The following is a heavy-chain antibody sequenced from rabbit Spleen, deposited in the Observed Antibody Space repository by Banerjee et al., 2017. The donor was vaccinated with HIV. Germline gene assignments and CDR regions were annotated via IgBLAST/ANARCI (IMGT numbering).Heavy chain of an antibody. D-gene: IGHD4-2*01. CDR3: ARDLAGYVGFGYISYLDL. V-gene: IGHV1S47*01. Sequence: EESGGDLVKPGASLTLTCTASGFSFSSNYWICWVRQAPGKGPEWIACIYNGDGTTYYASWVNGRFTISRSTSLNTVTLQMTSLTAADTATYFCARDLAGYVGFGYISYLDLWGPGTLVTVS. J-gene: IGHJ4*01. CDR2: IYNGDGTT. CDR1: GFSFSSNY.